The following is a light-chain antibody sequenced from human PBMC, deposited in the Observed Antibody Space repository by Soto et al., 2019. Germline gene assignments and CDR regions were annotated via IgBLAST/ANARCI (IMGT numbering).Light chain of an antibody. J-gene: IGKJ5*01. V-gene: IGKV3-11*01. Sequence: EIVLPQSPATLSVSPGARVTLSWRARPHLHRFLNWNQQRPGHATRPLIYDGSKRAAGVPDRISGDGSGTDYTLTISSLEPEEFAVYYCKQRTRWPMTVGKGTRLAIK. CDR1: PHLHRF. CDR3: KQRTRWPMT. CDR2: DGS.